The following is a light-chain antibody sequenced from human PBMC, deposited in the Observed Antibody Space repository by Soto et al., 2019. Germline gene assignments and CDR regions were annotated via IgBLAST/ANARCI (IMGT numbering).Light chain of an antibody. V-gene: IGLV2-14*01. J-gene: IGLJ3*02. CDR1: SSDVGSNNH. CDR3: TSFTSSNTWE. Sequence: QSALTQPASVSGSPGQSITFSCTGTSSDVGSNNHVSWYQQRPGKVPKVIIYEVTNRPSGVSSRFSGSKSGTTASLTISGLQAEDEADYYCTSFTSSNTWEFGGGTKLTVL. CDR2: EVT.